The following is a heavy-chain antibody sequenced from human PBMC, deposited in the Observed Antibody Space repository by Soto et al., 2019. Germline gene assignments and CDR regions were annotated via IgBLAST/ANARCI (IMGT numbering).Heavy chain of an antibody. Sequence: GGSLRLSCAASGFTFNTYAMTWVRQAPGKGLEWVGFIRSKAYGGTTEYAASVKGRFTISRDDSKSIAYLQMNSLKTEDTAVYYCTAGKLYPSLDFDYWGQGTLVTVSS. CDR2: IRSKAYGGTT. CDR3: TAGKLYPSLDFDY. D-gene: IGHD2-8*01. CDR1: GFTFNTYA. V-gene: IGHV3-49*04. J-gene: IGHJ4*02.